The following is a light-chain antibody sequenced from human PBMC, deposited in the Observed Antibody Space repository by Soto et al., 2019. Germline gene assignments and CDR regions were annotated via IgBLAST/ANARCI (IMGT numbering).Light chain of an antibody. V-gene: IGKV4-1*01. Sequence: DIVLTQSPDSLAVSLGERATINCKSSQNILYSSNNKKYLAWYQQKPGQPPSLLFYWASTRGSGVPDRFSGSGSGTDFTLTISSLQAEDVAVYYCQQYYNIPHTFGQGTKLEIK. J-gene: IGKJ2*01. CDR3: QQYYNIPHT. CDR1: QNILYSSNNKKY. CDR2: WAS.